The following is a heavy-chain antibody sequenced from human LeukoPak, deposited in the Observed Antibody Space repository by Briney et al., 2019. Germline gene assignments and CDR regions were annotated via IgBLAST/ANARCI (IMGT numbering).Heavy chain of an antibody. J-gene: IGHJ4*02. CDR3: ARGLGIAVAVTGHDY. D-gene: IGHD6-19*01. Sequence: SETLSLTCAVYGGSFSGYYWSWIRQPPGKGLEWIGEINHSGSTNYNPSLKSRVTISVDTSKNQFSLKLSSVTAADTAVYYCARGLGIAVAVTGHDYWGQGTLVTVSS. CDR2: INHSGST. CDR1: GGSFSGYY. V-gene: IGHV4-34*01.